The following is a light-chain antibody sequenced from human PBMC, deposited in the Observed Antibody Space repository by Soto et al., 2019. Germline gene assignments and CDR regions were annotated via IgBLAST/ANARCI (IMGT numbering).Light chain of an antibody. V-gene: IGLV2-14*01. CDR2: DVS. J-gene: IGLJ2*01. CDR3: SSFTSSNTVI. Sequence: QSVLTQPASVSGSPGQSITISCTGTSSDVGGYNYVSWYQQHPGKAPKLMIFDVSNRPSGVSNRFSGSKSGNTASLTISGLRAEDDADYYCSSFTSSNTVIFGGGTKLTVL. CDR1: SSDVGGYNY.